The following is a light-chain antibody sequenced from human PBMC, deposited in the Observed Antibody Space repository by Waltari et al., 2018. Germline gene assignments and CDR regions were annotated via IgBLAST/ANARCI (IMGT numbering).Light chain of an antibody. J-gene: IGKJ4*01. CDR3: QQYATSPLT. CDR1: QTVARNY. Sequence: EIVLTQSPGTLSLSPGERATLSCGASQTVARNYLAWYQQKPGQAPRLLIRSASSRAPGIPDRFSGSGSGTDFTLTISRLEPEDFAVYHCQQYATSPLTFGGGTKVEIK. CDR2: SAS. V-gene: IGKV3-20*01.